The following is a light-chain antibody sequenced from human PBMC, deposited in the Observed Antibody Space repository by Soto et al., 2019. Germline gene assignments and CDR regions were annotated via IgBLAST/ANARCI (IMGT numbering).Light chain of an antibody. CDR3: QQYNTYSCT. J-gene: IGKJ2*02. V-gene: IGKV1-5*03. CDR2: KAS. Sequence: DIQMTQSPSTLSASVGDRVTITCRASQSILSWLAWYQQKPGKAPRLLIYKASSLESGVPSRFSGSGSGTEFTLTISSLQPDDFATYYCQQYNTYSCTFGQGTKLEI. CDR1: QSILSW.